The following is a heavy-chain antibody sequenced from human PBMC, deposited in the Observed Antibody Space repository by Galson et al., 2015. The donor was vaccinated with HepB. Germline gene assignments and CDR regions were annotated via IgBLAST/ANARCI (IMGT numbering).Heavy chain of an antibody. CDR3: ARTPYYGSGSHSNAWFDP. D-gene: IGHD3-10*01. V-gene: IGHV7-4-1*02. Sequence: SVKVSCKASGYAFTRYAINWVRQAPGQGLEWMGWISTNTGNPTYAQGFTGRFVFSLDTSVTTAYLQISSLKAEDTAVYYCARTPYYGSGSHSNAWFDPWGQGTLVTVSS. CDR1: GYAFTRYA. CDR2: ISTNTGNP. J-gene: IGHJ5*02.